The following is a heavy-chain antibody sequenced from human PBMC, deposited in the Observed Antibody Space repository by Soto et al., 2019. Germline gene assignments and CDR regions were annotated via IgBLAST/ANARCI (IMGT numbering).Heavy chain of an antibody. CDR3: AREGTGLVLVPDLFYYYYYGMDV. CDR2: IYISGNT. V-gene: IGHV3-66*01. CDR1: GFSVTNNY. Sequence: GGSLRLSCAVSGFSVTNNYMSWVRQAPGKGLEWVSIIYISGNTVYADSVEGRFTISRDSSKNTVSLQMDGLRVEDTAVYYCAREGTGLVLVPDLFYYYYYGMDVWGQGTTVTVSS. J-gene: IGHJ6*02. D-gene: IGHD2-2*01.